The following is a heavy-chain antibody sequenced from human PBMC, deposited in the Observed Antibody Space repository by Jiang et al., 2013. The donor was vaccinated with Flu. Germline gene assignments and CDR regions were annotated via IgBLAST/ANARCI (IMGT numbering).Heavy chain of an antibody. Sequence: QLLESGGGLVQPGGSLRLSCAVSGLAFGSYGMAWVRQAPGKGLDWVSTISPDGDPRYYADTVKGRFTISRDNSNSTLFLHMTNLRADDTAIYYCAKATGIPSYGYWGLGTQVTVSS. CDR3: AKATGIPSYGY. J-gene: IGHJ4*02. D-gene: IGHD3-10*01. CDR2: ISPDGDPR. V-gene: IGHV3-23*01. CDR1: GLAFGSYG.